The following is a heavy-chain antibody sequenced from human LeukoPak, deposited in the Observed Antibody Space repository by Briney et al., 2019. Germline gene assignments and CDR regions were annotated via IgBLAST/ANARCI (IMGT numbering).Heavy chain of an antibody. CDR1: GFTVSSNH. V-gene: IGHV3-53*01. CDR2: IYSGGST. Sequence: GGSLRLSCVASGFTVSSNHMSWVRQAPGKGLEWVSIIYSGGSTYYADSVKGRFTISRDNSENTLYLQMNSLRGEDTAVYYCAAAVTTGRAEHYWGQGTLVTVSS. CDR3: AAAVTTGRAEHY. D-gene: IGHD4-17*01. J-gene: IGHJ4*02.